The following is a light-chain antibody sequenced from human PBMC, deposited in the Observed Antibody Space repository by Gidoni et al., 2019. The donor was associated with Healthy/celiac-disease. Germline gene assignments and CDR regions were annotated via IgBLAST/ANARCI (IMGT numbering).Light chain of an antibody. CDR2: EVS. V-gene: IGLV2-8*01. J-gene: IGLJ1*01. Sequence: QSALTPPPSASGSPGQSVTISCTGTRSDVGGYNYVSWYQQHPGKAPKLMIYEVSKRPSGVPDRFSGSKSGNTASLTVSGLQAEDEADYYCSSYAGSNNLGVFGTGTKVTVL. CDR1: RSDVGGYNY. CDR3: SSYAGSNNLGV.